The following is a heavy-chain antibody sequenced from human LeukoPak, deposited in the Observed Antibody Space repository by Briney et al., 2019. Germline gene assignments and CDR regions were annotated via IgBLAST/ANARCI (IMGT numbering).Heavy chain of an antibody. CDR2: ISTYNDNT. CDR3: ARQVDTTMALPDY. D-gene: IGHD5-18*01. J-gene: IGHJ4*02. V-gene: IGHV1-18*01. Sequence: EASVKVSCKTSGYTFTSYGMSWVRQAPGQRLDGMEWISTYNDNTNSAQKFRGRVPMTTATSTSTVYMELRSLRSDDTAIYYCARQVDTTMALPDYWGQGTLVTVSS. CDR1: GYTFTSYG.